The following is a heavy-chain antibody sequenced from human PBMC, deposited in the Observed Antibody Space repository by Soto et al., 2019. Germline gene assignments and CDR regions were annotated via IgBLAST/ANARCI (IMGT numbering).Heavy chain of an antibody. CDR2: ISAYNGNT. V-gene: IGHV1-18*04. Sequence: GASVKVSCKASGYTFTSYGISWVRQAPGQGLEWMGWISAYNGNTNYAQKLQGRVTMTTDTSTSTAYMELRSLRSDDTAVYYCARKGSLGIAARLLYYYGMDVWAKGPRSPSP. J-gene: IGHJ6*02. CDR3: ARKGSLGIAARLLYYYGMDV. CDR1: GYTFTSYG. D-gene: IGHD6-6*01.